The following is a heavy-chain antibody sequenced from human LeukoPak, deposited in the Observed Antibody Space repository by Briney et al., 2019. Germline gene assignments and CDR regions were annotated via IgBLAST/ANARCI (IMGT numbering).Heavy chain of an antibody. CDR1: GGSVSSGIYY. CDR3: ARELCSGGSCGKFDY. CDR2: IFYSGST. J-gene: IGHJ4*02. Sequence: SETLSLTCTVSGGSVSSGIYYWSWIRQPPGKGLEWIGNIFYSGSTNYNPSLKSRVTISLDMSKNQFSLKLSSVTAADTAVYYCARELCSGGSCGKFDYWGQGTLVTVSS. V-gene: IGHV4-61*01. D-gene: IGHD2-15*01.